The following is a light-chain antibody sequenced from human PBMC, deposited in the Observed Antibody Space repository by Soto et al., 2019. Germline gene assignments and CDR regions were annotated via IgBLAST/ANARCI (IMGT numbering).Light chain of an antibody. CDR1: QTISSW. J-gene: IGKJ1*01. V-gene: IGKV1-5*03. CDR3: QHYYSYSEA. Sequence: DIQMTQSPSTLSGSVGDRVTITCRASQTISSWLAWYQQKPGKAPKLLIYKASTLKSGVPSRFGGSGSGTEFNLTISSLQPDDFASYSCQHYYSYSEAVGQGTKVELK. CDR2: KAS.